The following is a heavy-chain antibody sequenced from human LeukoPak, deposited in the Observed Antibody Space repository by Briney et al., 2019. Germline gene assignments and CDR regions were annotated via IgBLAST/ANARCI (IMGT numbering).Heavy chain of an antibody. Sequence: PGGSLRRSGAASGFTCSSYGMHWVRQAPGKGLEWVAFIRYDGSNKYYADSVKGRFTSSRDNSKNTMYLQMNSLRAEDTAVYYCAKDLYTAGYYFDYWGQGTLVTVSS. V-gene: IGHV3-30*02. D-gene: IGHD2-2*02. J-gene: IGHJ4*02. CDR2: IRYDGSNK. CDR3: AKDLYTAGYYFDY. CDR1: GFTCSSYG.